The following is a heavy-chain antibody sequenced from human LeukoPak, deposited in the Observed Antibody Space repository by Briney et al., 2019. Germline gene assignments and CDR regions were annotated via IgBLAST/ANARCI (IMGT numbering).Heavy chain of an antibody. CDR3: ARDGPTMTRPFDY. D-gene: IGHD3-22*01. J-gene: IGHJ4*02. Sequence: GASVKVSCKVSGYTFSSYGISWVRQAPGQGLEWIGWISAYNGNTDYAQKLQGRVTMTTDTSTSTAYMELSSLRSDDTAVYYCARDGPTMTRPFDYWGQGTVVTVSS. CDR1: GYTFSSYG. V-gene: IGHV1-18*01. CDR2: ISAYNGNT.